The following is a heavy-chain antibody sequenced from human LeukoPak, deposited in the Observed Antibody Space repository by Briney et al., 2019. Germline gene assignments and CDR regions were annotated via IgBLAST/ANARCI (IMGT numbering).Heavy chain of an antibody. CDR3: SRGLHDYGDSNYYFDQ. CDR2: IRKKGYGETT. D-gene: IGHD4-17*01. J-gene: IGHJ4*02. Sequence: GGSLRLSCTASGFSFGDDAWSWFRQAPGRGLEFVSFIRKKGYGETTDYAASVRGRFTISRDDAKSTAYPQMNSLEIEDTALYYCSRGLHDYGDSNYYFDQWGRGTQVTVSS. V-gene: IGHV3-49*03. CDR1: GFSFGDDA.